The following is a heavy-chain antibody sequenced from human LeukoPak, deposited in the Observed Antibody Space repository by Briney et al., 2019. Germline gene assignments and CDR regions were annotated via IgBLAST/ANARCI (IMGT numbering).Heavy chain of an antibody. CDR3: ARHGHSSNWYVAFDV. CDR1: GGSISSYY. J-gene: IGHJ3*01. D-gene: IGHD6-13*01. Sequence: PSETLSLTCTVSGGSISSYYWSWIRQPPGKGLEWIGYIYYSGSTNYNPSLKSRVTISVDTSKNQFSLKLSSVTAADTAVYYCARHGHSSNWYVAFDVWGQGTVVTVSS. V-gene: IGHV4-59*08. CDR2: IYYSGST.